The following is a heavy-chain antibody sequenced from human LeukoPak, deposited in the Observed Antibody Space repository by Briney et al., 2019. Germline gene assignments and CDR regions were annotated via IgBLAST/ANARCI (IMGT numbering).Heavy chain of an antibody. Sequence: SQTLSLTCTVSGGSISSGGYYWSWIRQHPGKGLEWIGYIYYSRSNYYNPSLKSRVTISVDTSKNQFSLKLSSVTAADTAVYYCARVGGSGYDYDAFDIWGQGTMVTVSS. D-gene: IGHD5-12*01. J-gene: IGHJ3*02. CDR2: IYYSRSN. CDR3: ARVGGSGYDYDAFDI. V-gene: IGHV4-31*03. CDR1: GGSISSGGYY.